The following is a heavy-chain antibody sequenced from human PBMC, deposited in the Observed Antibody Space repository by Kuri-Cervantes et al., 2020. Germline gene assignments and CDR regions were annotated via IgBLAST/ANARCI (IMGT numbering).Heavy chain of an antibody. V-gene: IGHV3-9*01. CDR1: GFTFDDYA. J-gene: IGHJ1*01. CDR3: AKDPYGDYANSGYFQH. D-gene: IGHD4-17*01. CDR2: INWNSGSI. Sequence: SLKISCAASGFTFDDYAMHWVRQAPGKGLGWVSGINWNSGSIGYADSVKGRFTISRDNAKNSLYLQMNSLRAEDTALYYCAKDPYGDYANSGYFQHWGQGTLVTVSS.